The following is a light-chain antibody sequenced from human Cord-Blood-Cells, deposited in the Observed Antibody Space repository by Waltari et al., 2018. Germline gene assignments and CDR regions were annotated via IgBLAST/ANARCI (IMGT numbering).Light chain of an antibody. CDR3: CSDAGSYTYV. CDR2: DVS. Sequence: QSALTQPRSVSGSPGQSVTISCTGTSSDVGGYNYVSWYQQHPGKAPKLMLYDVSKRPSGVPDRFSGSKSGNKASLTISGLQAEDEADYYCCSDAGSYTYVFGTGTKVTVL. CDR1: SSDVGGYNY. J-gene: IGLJ1*01. V-gene: IGLV2-11*01.